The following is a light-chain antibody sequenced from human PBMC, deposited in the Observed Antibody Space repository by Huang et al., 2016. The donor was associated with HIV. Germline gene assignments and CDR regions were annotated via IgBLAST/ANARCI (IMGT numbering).Light chain of an antibody. CDR3: QQYYSTPFT. V-gene: IGKV4-1*01. J-gene: IGKJ3*01. Sequence: DIVMTQSPDSLAVSLGERATINCKSSQSVLYSSNNKNYLDWYQQKPGQPPNLLIYWASTRESGVPDRFSGSGSGTDFTLTISSLQAEDVAVYYCQQYYSTPFTFGPGTKVDIK. CDR2: WAS. CDR1: QSVLYSSNNKNY.